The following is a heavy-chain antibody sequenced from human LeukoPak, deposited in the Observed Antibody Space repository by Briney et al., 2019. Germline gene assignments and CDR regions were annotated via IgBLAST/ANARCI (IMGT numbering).Heavy chain of an antibody. V-gene: IGHV1-46*01. J-gene: IGHJ4*02. CDR3: ARAEAVALLDY. CDR2: INSSGGST. Sequence: ASVQVSCKASGYTFTSYYMHWVRQAPGQGLEWIGIINSSGGSTSYAQKFQGRVTMTRDTSTSTVHMELSSLRSEDTAVYYCARAEAVALLDYWGQGTLVTVSS. CDR1: GYTFTSYY. D-gene: IGHD6-19*01.